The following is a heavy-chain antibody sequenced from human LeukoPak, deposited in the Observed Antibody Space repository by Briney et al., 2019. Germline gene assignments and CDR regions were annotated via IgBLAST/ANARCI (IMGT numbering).Heavy chain of an antibody. V-gene: IGHV4-30-4*01. CDR2: ISYSGST. D-gene: IGHD5-12*01. J-gene: IGHJ4*02. Sequence: SETLSLTCAVSGGSISSGDYYWSWIRQPPGKGLEWIGYISYSGSTYYNPSLKSRVTISADTSKNQFSLKLSSVTAADTAVYYCARGVATINTNFDYWGQGTLVTVSS. CDR1: GGSISSGDYY. CDR3: ARGVATINTNFDY.